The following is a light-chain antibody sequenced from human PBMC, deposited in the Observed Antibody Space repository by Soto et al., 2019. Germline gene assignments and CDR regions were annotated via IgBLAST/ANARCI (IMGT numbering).Light chain of an antibody. CDR2: KAS. J-gene: IGKJ1*01. CDR1: QSISVW. V-gene: IGKV1-5*03. Sequence: DIQMTQSPSTLSSSVADIFTITCRASQSISVWLAWYQQKAGKAPNLLIYKASRLESGVPSRFSGSGSETEFTLTISGLQPGDSATYYCQQYNSYSPTFGQGTKVDIK. CDR3: QQYNSYSPT.